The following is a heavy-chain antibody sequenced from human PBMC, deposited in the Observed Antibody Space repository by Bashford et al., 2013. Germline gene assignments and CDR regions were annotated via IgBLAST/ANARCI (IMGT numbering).Heavy chain of an antibody. CDR3: ASPAGGWSSGREYYYYAMDV. D-gene: IGHD2-15*01. V-gene: IGHV1-69*10. CDR2: VIPVLALT. J-gene: IGHJ6*02. Sequence: WVRQAPGQGLEWMGGVIPVLALTRYAQKFRGRVTITADESANTAYMELRSLRSEDTAVYYCASPAGGWSSGREYYYYAMDVWGQGDRGHRLL.